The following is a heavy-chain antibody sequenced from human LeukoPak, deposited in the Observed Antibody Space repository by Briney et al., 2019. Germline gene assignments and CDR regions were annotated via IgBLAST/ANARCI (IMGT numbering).Heavy chain of an antibody. CDR2: INHSGST. CDR1: GGSLSGYY. Sequence: SETLSLTCAVSGGSLSGYYWSWIRQPPGKGLEWIGEINHSGSTNYNSSLKSRVTISVDTSKNQFSLKLSSVTAADTAVYYCARGSGAFDIWGQGTMVTVSS. D-gene: IGHD3-10*01. CDR3: ARGSGAFDI. J-gene: IGHJ3*02. V-gene: IGHV4-34*01.